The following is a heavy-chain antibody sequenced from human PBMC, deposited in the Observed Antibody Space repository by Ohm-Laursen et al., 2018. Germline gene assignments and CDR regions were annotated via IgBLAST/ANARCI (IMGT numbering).Heavy chain of an antibody. J-gene: IGHJ5*02. V-gene: IGHV4-38-2*01. CDR2: IYHSGST. CDR3: ARAPLPTRFDP. D-gene: IGHD4-17*01. CDR1: GYSISSGYF. Sequence: PSDTLSLTCAASGYSISSGYFWGWIRQPPGKGLEWIGTIYHSGSTYYNPSLKSRVTISVDTSKNQFSLKLSSVTAADTAVYYCARAPLPTRFDPWGQGTLVTVSS.